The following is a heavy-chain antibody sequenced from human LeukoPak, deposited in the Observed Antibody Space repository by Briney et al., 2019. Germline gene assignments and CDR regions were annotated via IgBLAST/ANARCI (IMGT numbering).Heavy chain of an antibody. CDR1: GFTFDNFA. Sequence: PGRSLRLSCTASGFTFDNFAMHWVRQAPGKGLEWVAVIFYDGTIYYYADSVKGRFTISRDNAKNSLYLQMNSLRAEDTAVYYCARVQGYYYDSSGYGSVDYWGQGTLVTVSS. CDR2: IFYDGTIY. V-gene: IGHV3-30*04. D-gene: IGHD3-22*01. J-gene: IGHJ4*02. CDR3: ARVQGYYYDSSGYGSVDY.